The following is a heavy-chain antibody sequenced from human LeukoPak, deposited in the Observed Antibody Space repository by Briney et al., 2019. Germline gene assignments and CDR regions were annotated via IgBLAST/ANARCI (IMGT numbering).Heavy chain of an antibody. CDR3: AREFWSVEGGRDSSGNAFDI. J-gene: IGHJ3*02. D-gene: IGHD3-22*01. V-gene: IGHV4-61*02. Sequence: SQTLSLTCTVSGGSISSGSYYWSWIRQPAGKGLEWIGRIYTSGSTNYNPSLKSRVTISVDTSKNQFSLKLSSVTAADTAVYYCAREFWSVEGGRDSSGNAFDIWGQGTMVTVSS. CDR1: GGSISSGSYY. CDR2: IYTSGST.